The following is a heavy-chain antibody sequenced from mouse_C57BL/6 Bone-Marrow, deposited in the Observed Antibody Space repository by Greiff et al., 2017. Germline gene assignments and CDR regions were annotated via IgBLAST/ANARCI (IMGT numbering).Heavy chain of an antibody. Sequence: DVKLVESGGGLVKPGGSLKLSCAASGFTFSDSGMHWVRQAPVKGLEWVAYISSGSSTIYYADTVKGRFTISRDNAKNTLFLQMTSLRSEDTAMYYWARYAMDDWGQGTSVTVSS. CDR2: ISSGSSTI. CDR1: GFTFSDSG. J-gene: IGHJ4*01. CDR3: ARYAMDD. V-gene: IGHV5-17*01.